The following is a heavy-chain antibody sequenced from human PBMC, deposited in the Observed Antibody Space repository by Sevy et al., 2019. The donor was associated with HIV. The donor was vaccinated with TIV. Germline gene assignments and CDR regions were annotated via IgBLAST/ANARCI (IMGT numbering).Heavy chain of an antibody. Sequence: GGSLRLSCAASGFSFRSYDMHWVRQAPGKGLEWVAIISYDGNYRHYADSVRGRFTMSRENSKNTMYLQMNGLSIEDMDVYYCAKNRPPGGSYFSRNAMDVWGRGTTVTVSS. CDR3: AKNRPPGGSYFSRNAMDV. D-gene: IGHD3-16*01. J-gene: IGHJ6*02. V-gene: IGHV3-30*18. CDR1: GFSFRSYD. CDR2: ISYDGNYR.